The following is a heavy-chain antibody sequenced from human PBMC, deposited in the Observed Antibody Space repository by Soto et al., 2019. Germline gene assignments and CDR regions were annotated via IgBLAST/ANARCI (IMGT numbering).Heavy chain of an antibody. CDR3: ARGHSDGDTYYYHGLDV. CDR2: IKQDGSKK. Sequence: GGSLRLSCAASGFTFSSYWMNWVRQAPAKGLEWVANIKQDGSKKYYVDSVKGRFTISRDNAKSSLYLQMNSLRVEDTAVYYCARGHSDGDTYYYHGLDVWGQGTTVTVSS. CDR1: GFTFSSYW. J-gene: IGHJ6*02. V-gene: IGHV3-7*01. D-gene: IGHD5-18*01.